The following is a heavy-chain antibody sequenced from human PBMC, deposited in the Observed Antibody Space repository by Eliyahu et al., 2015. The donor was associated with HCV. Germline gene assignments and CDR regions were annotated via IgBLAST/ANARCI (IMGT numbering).Heavy chain of an antibody. CDR1: GFTFSSYG. CDR3: AKESRTGTTAY. CDR2: ISYDGSNK. J-gene: IGHJ4*02. D-gene: IGHD1-7*01. Sequence: QVQLVEXGGGVVQPGRSLRLSCAASGFTFSSYGMHWVRQAPGKGLEWVAVISYDGSNKYYADSVKGRFTISRDNSKNTLYLQMNSLRAEDTAVYYCAKESRTGTTAYWGQXTLVTVSS. V-gene: IGHV3-30*18.